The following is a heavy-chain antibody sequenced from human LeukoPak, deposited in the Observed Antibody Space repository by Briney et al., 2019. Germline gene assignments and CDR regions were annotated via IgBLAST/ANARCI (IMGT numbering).Heavy chain of an antibody. Sequence: PGGSERLVCAPSVFTFCVDYVSWMCHAPGEGREWVSYISSRGRIIYYTHSVKGRFTISRDNAKNSLYLQMNSLRAEDTAVYYCARDEGCSSTSCYRGEDYYYYMDVWGKGTTVTVSS. CDR1: VFTFCVDY. CDR2: ISSRGRII. V-gene: IGHV3-11*04. J-gene: IGHJ6*03. D-gene: IGHD2-2*01. CDR3: ARDEGCSSTSCYRGEDYYYYMDV.